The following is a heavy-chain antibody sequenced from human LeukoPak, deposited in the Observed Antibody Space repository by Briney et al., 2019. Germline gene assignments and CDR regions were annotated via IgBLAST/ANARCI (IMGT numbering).Heavy chain of an antibody. D-gene: IGHD5-12*01. V-gene: IGHV3-30*02. CDR3: AKGLPPIVATITSDD. J-gene: IGHJ4*02. Sequence: GGSLRLSCAASGFTFSSYGMHWVRQAPGKGLEWVVFIRYDGSNKYYADSVKGRFTISRDNSKNTLYLQMNSLRAEVTAVYYCAKGLPPIVATITSDDWGQGTLVTVSS. CDR2: IRYDGSNK. CDR1: GFTFSSYG.